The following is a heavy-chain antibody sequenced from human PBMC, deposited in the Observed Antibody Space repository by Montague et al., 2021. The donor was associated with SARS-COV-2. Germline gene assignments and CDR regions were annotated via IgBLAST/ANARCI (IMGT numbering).Heavy chain of an antibody. J-gene: IGHJ3*02. V-gene: IGHV4-31*03. D-gene: IGHD2-21*02. CDR1: GYSIDSGSYF. CDR3: ARVFCGGDCDGSGVFDI. CDR2: IYYSGSA. Sequence: TRSLTCTVSGYSIDSGSYFWSWIRQPPGKGLEWIGFIYYSGSAYYNPSLESRVSISVDRSKNQFSLKLSSVTAADTAVYYCARVFCGGDCDGSGVFDIWGQGTMVTVSS.